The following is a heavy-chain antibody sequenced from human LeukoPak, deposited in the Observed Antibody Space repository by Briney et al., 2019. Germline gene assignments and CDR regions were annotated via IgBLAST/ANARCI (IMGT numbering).Heavy chain of an antibody. CDR1: GGTFSSYA. J-gene: IGHJ4*02. V-gene: IGHV1-46*01. D-gene: IGHD6-13*01. CDR2: INPSGGST. Sequence: ASVKVSCKASGGTFSSYAISWVRQAPGQGLEWMGIINPSGGSTSYAQKFQGRVTMTRDTSTSTVYMELSSLRSEDTAVYYCARDLAYIAAAGTSPGYWGQGTLVTVSS. CDR3: ARDLAYIAAAGTSPGY.